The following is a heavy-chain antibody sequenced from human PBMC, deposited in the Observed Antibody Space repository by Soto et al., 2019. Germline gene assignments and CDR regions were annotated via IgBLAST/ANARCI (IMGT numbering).Heavy chain of an antibody. V-gene: IGHV3-21*01. CDR3: ARSDVDYFYYGMDV. J-gene: IGHJ6*02. D-gene: IGHD5-12*01. CDR1: GFTFSSYS. Sequence: EVQLVEPGGGLVKPGGSLRLSCAASGFTFSSYSMNWVRQAPGKGLEWVSSISSSSSYIYYADSVKGRFTISRDNAKNSLYLQMNSLRAEDTAVYYCARSDVDYFYYGMDVWGQGTTVTVSS. CDR2: ISSSSSYI.